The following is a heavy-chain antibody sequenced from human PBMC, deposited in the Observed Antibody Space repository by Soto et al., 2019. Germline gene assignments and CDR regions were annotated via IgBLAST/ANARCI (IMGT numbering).Heavy chain of an antibody. D-gene: IGHD3-10*01. J-gene: IGHJ4*02. Sequence: SETLSLTCNVSGGSIDRSNYYWDWLRQPPGKGLEWIGTTYYNGNAYYNTSLRSRVSMSVDTSKNQISLKLISVTAADTAVYYCARHFVAVVIKGWGYWGQGKLVTVSS. CDR3: ARHFVAVVIKGWGY. V-gene: IGHV4-39*01. CDR1: GGSIDRSNYY. CDR2: TYYNGNA.